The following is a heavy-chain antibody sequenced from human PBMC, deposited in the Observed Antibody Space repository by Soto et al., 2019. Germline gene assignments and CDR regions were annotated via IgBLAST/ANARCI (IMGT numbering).Heavy chain of an antibody. J-gene: IGHJ6*02. CDR1: GYTFANYG. D-gene: IGHD6-25*01. CDR2: ISPDNGNT. V-gene: IGHV1-18*01. CDR3: AIALYDSGYELMSF. Sequence: GAAVNLSSKASGYTFANYGSNSGIPAPARELEWMGWISPDNGNTNYAQKLQGRVTMTTDTSTSTAYMELRSLRSDDTAVYYCAIALYDSGYELMSFWGRRTTVTVSS.